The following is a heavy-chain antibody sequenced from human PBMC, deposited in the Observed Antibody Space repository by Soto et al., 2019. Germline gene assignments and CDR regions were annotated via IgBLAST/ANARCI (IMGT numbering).Heavy chain of an antibody. CDR1: GFSLTTSGVG. D-gene: IGHD3-10*01. Sequence: QITLKESGPTLVRPTQTLTLTCTFSGFSLTTSGVGVGWIRQPPGKALEWLAVIYWDDDKRYSSSLKSRLTIXXDXSXTQVVLTMTNMDPEDTATDYCAHHPYYGLGSYSFDYWGQGTLVTVSS. V-gene: IGHV2-5*02. CDR3: AHHPYYGLGSYSFDY. CDR2: IYWDDDK. J-gene: IGHJ4*02.